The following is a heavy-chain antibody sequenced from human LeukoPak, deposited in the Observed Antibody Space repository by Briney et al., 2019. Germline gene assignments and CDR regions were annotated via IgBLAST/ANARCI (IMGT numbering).Heavy chain of an antibody. CDR2: IYSAGST. V-gene: IGHV3-53*01. CDR3: AGGLRSGLIDY. CDR1: EFTVNNNY. Sequence: GGSLRLSCAASEFTVNNNYMSWVRQAPGKGLEWVSTIYSAGSTNYADSVKGRFTISRDNSKNTMYLQMNSLRAEDTAVYYCAGGLRSGLIDYWGQGTLVTVSS. J-gene: IGHJ4*02. D-gene: IGHD4-17*01.